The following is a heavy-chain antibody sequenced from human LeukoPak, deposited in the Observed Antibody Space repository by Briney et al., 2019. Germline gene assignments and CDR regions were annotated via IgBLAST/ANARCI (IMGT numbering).Heavy chain of an antibody. CDR2: ISSAGTT. Sequence: GGSLRLSCAASGFTFSSYGMHWVRQAPGKGLEWVSIISSAGTTYYADSVKGRFTISRDNSKNTVYLQVNSLRDEDTAVYYCARDLEAANTYYFDYWGQGTMVTVSS. J-gene: IGHJ4*02. CDR1: GFTFSSYG. D-gene: IGHD6-13*01. CDR3: ARDLEAANTYYFDY. V-gene: IGHV3-66*01.